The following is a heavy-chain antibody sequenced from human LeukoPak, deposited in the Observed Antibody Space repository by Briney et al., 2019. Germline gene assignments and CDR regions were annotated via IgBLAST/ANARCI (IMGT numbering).Heavy chain of an antibody. J-gene: IGHJ5*02. CDR3: ARQTYYYDSSGYFYWFDP. CDR1: GGSISSGGYY. Sequence: SETLSLTCTVSGGSISSGGYYWSWIRQHPGKGLEWIGYIYYSGSTYYNPSLKSRVTISVDTSKNQFSLKLSSVTAADTAVYYCARQTYYYDSSGYFYWFDPWAREPWSPSPQ. V-gene: IGHV4-31*03. D-gene: IGHD3-22*01. CDR2: IYYSGST.